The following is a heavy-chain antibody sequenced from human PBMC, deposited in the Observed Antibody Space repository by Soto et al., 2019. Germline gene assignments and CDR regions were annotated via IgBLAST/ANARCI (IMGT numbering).Heavy chain of an antibody. CDR1: GYRFIDYY. D-gene: IGHD6-25*01. V-gene: IGHV1-2*07. J-gene: IGHJ5*02. Sequence: ASVKVSCKTSGYRFIDYYVHWVRQAPGQGLEWLGWSIPNSGASKYADNFQGRVTMTRDMSTSTVYMEVTSLRSDYTAVYYCARWREAAATHDTWGQGTLVTVFS. CDR2: SIPNSGAS. CDR3: ARWREAAATHDT.